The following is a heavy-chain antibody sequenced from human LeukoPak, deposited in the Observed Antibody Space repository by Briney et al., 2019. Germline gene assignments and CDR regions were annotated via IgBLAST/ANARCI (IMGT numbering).Heavy chain of an antibody. CDR3: AKLSRDFDY. D-gene: IGHD3-3*02. CDR1: GFTFSSYA. V-gene: IGHV3-23*01. J-gene: IGHJ4*02. Sequence: PGASLRLSCAASGFTFSSYAMSWVRQAPGKGPEWVSAISGSGGSTYYADSVKGRSTISRDNSKNTLYLQMNSLRAEDTAVYYCAKLSRDFDYWGQGTLVTVSS. CDR2: ISGSGGST.